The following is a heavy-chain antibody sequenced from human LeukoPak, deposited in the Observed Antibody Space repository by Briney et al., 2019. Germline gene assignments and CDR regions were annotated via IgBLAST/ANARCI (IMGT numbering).Heavy chain of an antibody. D-gene: IGHD2-2*01. CDR2: TYYRSTWYN. CDR3: ARRLTQYDCFDP. V-gene: IGHV6-1*01. CDR1: GDSVSSNSVN. Sequence: SQTLSLTCAISGDSVSSNSVNWNWIRQSPSRGLEWLGRTYYRSTWYNDYAVSVRGRITVNPDTSKNQFSLHLNSVTPEDTAVYYCARRLTQYDCFDPWGQGILVTVSA. J-gene: IGHJ5*02.